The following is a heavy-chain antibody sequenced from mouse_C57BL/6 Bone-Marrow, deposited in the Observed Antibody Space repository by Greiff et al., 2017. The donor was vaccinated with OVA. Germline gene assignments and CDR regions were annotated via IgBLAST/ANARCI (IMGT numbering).Heavy chain of an antibody. CDR3: ARDYSRFAY. V-gene: IGHV1-80*01. CDR1: GYAFSSSW. D-gene: IGHD2-13*01. Sequence: QVQLKQSGAELVKPGASVKISCKASGYAFSSSWMNWVKQRPGKGLEWIGQIYPGDGDTNYNGKFKGKATLTADKSSSTAYMQRSSLTSEDSAVYFCARDYSRFAYWGQGTLVTVSA. CDR2: IYPGDGDT. J-gene: IGHJ3*01.